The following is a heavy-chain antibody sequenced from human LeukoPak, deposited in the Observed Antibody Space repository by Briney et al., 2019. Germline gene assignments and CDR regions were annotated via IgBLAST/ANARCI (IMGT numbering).Heavy chain of an antibody. CDR3: ARDGDEYGDYGAAFDI. CDR1: GFTFSSYS. V-gene: IGHV3-48*01. Sequence: GGSLRLSCAASGFTFSSYSMNWVRQAPGKGLEWVSYISSSSSTIYYADSVKGRFTISRDNSKNTLYLQMNSLRAEDTAVYYCARDGDEYGDYGAAFDIWGQGTMVTVSS. CDR2: ISSSSSTI. D-gene: IGHD4-17*01. J-gene: IGHJ3*02.